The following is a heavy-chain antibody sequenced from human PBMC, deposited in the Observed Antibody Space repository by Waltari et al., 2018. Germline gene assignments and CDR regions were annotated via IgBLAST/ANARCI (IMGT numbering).Heavy chain of an antibody. D-gene: IGHD4-4*01. Sequence: QVQLVQSGAEVKKPGASVKVSCKASGYTFTGYYMHWVRQAPGQGLEWMGWINPKSGGTNYAQKFQGRVTMTRDTSISTAYMELSRLRSDDTAVYYCARDGTGTTSDYWGQGTLVTVSS. J-gene: IGHJ4*02. CDR3: ARDGTGTTSDY. V-gene: IGHV1-2*02. CDR2: INPKSGGT. CDR1: GYTFTGYY.